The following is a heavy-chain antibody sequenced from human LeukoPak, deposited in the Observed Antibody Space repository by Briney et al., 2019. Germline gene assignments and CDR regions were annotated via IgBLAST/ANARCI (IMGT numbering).Heavy chain of an antibody. D-gene: IGHD6-13*01. J-gene: IGHJ5*02. V-gene: IGHV1-69*01. CDR2: IIPIFGTA. CDR1: GGTFSSYA. CDR3: ARDAPVWVAAAGIWWFDP. Sequence: GASVKVSCKASGGTFSSYAISWVRQAPGQGLEWMGGIIPIFGTANYAQKFQGRVTITADESTSTAYMELSSLRSEDTAVYYCARDAPVWVAAAGIWWFDPWGQGTLVTVSS.